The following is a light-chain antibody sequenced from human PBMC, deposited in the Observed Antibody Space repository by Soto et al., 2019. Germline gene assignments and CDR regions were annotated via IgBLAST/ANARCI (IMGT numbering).Light chain of an antibody. CDR3: SSCTSTSTLVV. CDR1: SSDVGAYDY. J-gene: IGLJ3*02. V-gene: IGLV2-14*01. CDR2: DVS. Sequence: QSALTQPASVSGSPGQSITISCTGTSSDVGAYDYVAWYQQHPGKAPKLMIYDVSNRPSGVSDRFSGSKSGNTASLTISGLQAEDEAEYYCSSCTSTSTLVVFGGGTKVTVL.